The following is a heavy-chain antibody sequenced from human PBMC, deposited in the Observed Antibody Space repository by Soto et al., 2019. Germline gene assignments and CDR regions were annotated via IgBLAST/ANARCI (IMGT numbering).Heavy chain of an antibody. Sequence: PGGSLRLSCAASGFTFSNYVMSWVRQAPGKGLEWVGRINSRTDGGTKDYTAPVKGRFTISRDDSKNTLYLQMNSLKTEDTAVYYCTTYPIIAARPVSYYYYYLDVWGKGTTVTVSS. CDR2: INSRTDGGTK. D-gene: IGHD6-6*01. V-gene: IGHV3-15*01. CDR1: GFTFSNYV. J-gene: IGHJ6*03. CDR3: TTYPIIAARPVSYYYYYLDV.